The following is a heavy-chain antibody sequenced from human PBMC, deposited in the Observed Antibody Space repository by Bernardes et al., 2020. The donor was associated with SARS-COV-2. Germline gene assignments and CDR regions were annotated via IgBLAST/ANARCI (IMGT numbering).Heavy chain of an antibody. CDR2: TYYRSKWYN. CDR1: GDSVSSNSAA. D-gene: IGHD2-21*02. CDR3: ARSDCGGDCYPNDAFDI. Sequence: SHTLSLTCAISGDSVSSNSAAWNWIRQSPSRGLEWLGRTYYRSKWYNDYAVSVKSRITINPDTSKNQFSLQLNSVTPEDTAVYYCARSDCGGDCYPNDAFDIWGQGTMVTVSS. J-gene: IGHJ3*02. V-gene: IGHV6-1*01.